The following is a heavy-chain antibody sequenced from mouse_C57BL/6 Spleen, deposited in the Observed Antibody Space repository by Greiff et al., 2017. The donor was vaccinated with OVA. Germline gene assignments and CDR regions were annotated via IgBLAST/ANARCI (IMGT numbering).Heavy chain of an antibody. CDR1: GYTFTDYN. V-gene: IGHV1-22*01. CDR3: ARDYDPRFDY. J-gene: IGHJ2*01. CDR2: INPNNGGT. D-gene: IGHD2-4*01. Sequence: EVHLVESGPELVKPGASVKMSCKASGYTFTDYNMHWVKQSHGKSLEWIGYINPNNGGTSYNQKFKGKATLTVNKSSSTAYMELRSLTSEDSAVYYCARDYDPRFDYWGQGTTLTVSS.